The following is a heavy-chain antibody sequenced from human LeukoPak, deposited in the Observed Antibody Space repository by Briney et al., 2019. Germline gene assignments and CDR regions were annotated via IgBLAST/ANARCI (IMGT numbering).Heavy chain of an antibody. CDR2: ISSSSSTI. D-gene: IGHD5-12*01. CDR1: GFTFSSYS. V-gene: IGHV3-48*01. Sequence: GGSLRLFCAASGFTFSSYSMNWVRQPPGKGLEWVSYISSSSSTIYYADSVKGRFTISRDNAKNSLYLQMNSLRAEDTAVYYCARDLGGSFWGQGTMVTVSS. CDR3: ARDLGGSF. J-gene: IGHJ3*01.